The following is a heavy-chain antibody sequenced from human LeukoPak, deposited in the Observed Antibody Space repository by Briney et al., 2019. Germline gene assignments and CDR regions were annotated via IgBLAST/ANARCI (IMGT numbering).Heavy chain of an antibody. J-gene: IGHJ6*02. CDR2: IYYSGST. CDR3: ARDQNGEYYYGSGSYYYYYGMDV. V-gene: IGHV4-30-4*01. Sequence: SETLSLTCTVSGGSISSGDYYWSWIRQPPGKGLEWIGYIYYSGSTYYNPSLKSRVTISVDTSKNQFSLKLSSVTAADTAVYYCARDQNGEYYYGSGSYYYYYGMDVWGQGTTVTVSS. D-gene: IGHD3-10*01. CDR1: GGSISSGDYY.